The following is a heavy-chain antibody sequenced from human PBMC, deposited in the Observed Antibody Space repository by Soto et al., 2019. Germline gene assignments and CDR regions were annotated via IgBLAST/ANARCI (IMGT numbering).Heavy chain of an antibody. D-gene: IGHD5-12*01. CDR1: GGSISSSSYY. CDR2: IYYSGST. CDR3: ARGSGYDYDAFDL. V-gene: IGHV4-39*01. Sequence: SETLSLTCTVSGGSISSSSYYWGGIRQPPGKGLEWIGSIYYSGSTYYNPSLKSRVTISVDTSKNQFSLKLSSVTAADTAVYYCARGSGYDYDAFDLWGQGTMVTVSS. J-gene: IGHJ3*01.